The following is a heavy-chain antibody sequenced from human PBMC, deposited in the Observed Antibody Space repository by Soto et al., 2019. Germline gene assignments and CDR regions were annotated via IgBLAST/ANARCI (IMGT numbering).Heavy chain of an antibody. CDR2: ISYDGSHK. J-gene: IGHJ3*02. CDR1: GLTFSRYA. V-gene: IGHV3-30-3*01. Sequence: LRLSCAASGLTFSRYAMHWVRQAPGKGLEWVAVISYDGSHKYYADSVKGRFTISRDNSKNTLYLQMNSLRAEDTAVYYCARDYPPWELRGACDIWGQGTMVTV. CDR3: ARDYPPWELRGACDI. D-gene: IGHD1-26*01.